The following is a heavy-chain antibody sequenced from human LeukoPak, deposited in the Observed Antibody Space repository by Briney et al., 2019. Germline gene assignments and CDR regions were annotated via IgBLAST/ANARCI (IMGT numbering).Heavy chain of an antibody. D-gene: IGHD3-9*01. CDR3: ARDLYYDILTGYYMPGYVDY. CDR2: ISGSGGST. CDR1: GFTFSSYA. V-gene: IGHV3-23*01. Sequence: GGSLRLSCAASGFTFSSYAMSWVRQAPGKGLEWVSDISGSGGSTYYADSVKGRFTISRDKSKNTQYLQMNSLRAEDTAVYYCARDLYYDILTGYYMPGYVDYWGQGTLVTVSS. J-gene: IGHJ4*02.